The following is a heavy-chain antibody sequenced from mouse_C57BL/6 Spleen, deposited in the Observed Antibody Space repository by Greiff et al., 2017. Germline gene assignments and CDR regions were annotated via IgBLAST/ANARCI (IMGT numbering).Heavy chain of an antibody. D-gene: IGHD3-3*01. CDR1: GYSFTGDY. CDR3: ARNGDWGWGDY. CDR2: IYPYNGVS. J-gene: IGHJ2*01. V-gene: IGHV1-31*01. Sequence: VQLQQSGPELVKPGASVKISCKASGYSFTGDYMHWVKQSHGNILDWIGCIYPYNGVSSYNQKFKGKATLTVDKSSSTAYLKLRSLPSADSAVYYCARNGDWGWGDYWGQGTTLTVSS.